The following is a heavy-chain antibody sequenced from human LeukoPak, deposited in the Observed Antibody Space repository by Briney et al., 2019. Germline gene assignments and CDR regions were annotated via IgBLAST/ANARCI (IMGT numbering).Heavy chain of an antibody. CDR2: VNPNSANT. V-gene: IGHV1-8*01. J-gene: IGHJ6*03. CDR3: ARGLTDSSSWYYYYYYMDV. D-gene: IGHD6-13*01. Sequence: ASVKVSCKASGFTFTNYDIHWVRQATGQGLEWMGWVNPNSANTAYAQKSQGRVTMTRNTSISTAYMELSSLRSEDTAVYYCARGLTDSSSWYYYYYYMDVWGKGTTVTISS. CDR1: GFTFTNYD.